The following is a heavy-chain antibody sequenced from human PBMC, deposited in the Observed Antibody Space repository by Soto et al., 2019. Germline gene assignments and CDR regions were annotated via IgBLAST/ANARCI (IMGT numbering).Heavy chain of an antibody. V-gene: IGHV1-3*01. J-gene: IGHJ1*01. D-gene: IGHD6-13*01. CDR2: INAGNGNT. Sequence: QVQLVQSGAEVKKPGASVKVSCKASGYTFTNYAIHWVSQAPGQRLEWMGWINAGNGNTKYSQKFQGRVTITRDTSASTAYMELGSLRSEDTAVYYCAREFPSLSSSWREYFQHWGQGTLVTVSS. CDR1: GYTFTNYA. CDR3: AREFPSLSSSWREYFQH.